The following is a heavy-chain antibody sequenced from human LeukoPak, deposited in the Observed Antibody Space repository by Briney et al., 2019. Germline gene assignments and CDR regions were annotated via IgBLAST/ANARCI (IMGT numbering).Heavy chain of an antibody. V-gene: IGHV4-31*03. CDR2: IYHSGTT. D-gene: IGHD5-18*01. Sequence: SETLSLTCTVSGGSINSDYYYWSWIRQHPGRGLEWIGYIYHSGTTYYNPPLESRVTISIDTSKSQFSLTLYSVTAADTAVYYCARDHRIQLWSYFDYWGQGTLVTVSS. J-gene: IGHJ4*02. CDR3: ARDHRIQLWSYFDY. CDR1: GGSINSDYYY.